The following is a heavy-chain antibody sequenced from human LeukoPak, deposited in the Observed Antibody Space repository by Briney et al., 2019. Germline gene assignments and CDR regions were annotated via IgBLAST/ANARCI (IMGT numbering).Heavy chain of an antibody. Sequence: GGSLRLSCAASGFTFSTYNMNWVRQAPGKGLEWVSYISSSSSTIYYADSVKGRFTISRDNAKNSLYLQMNSLRAEDTAVYYCARELIGVDYWGQGTLVTVSS. V-gene: IGHV3-48*01. D-gene: IGHD7-27*01. CDR3: ARELIGVDY. J-gene: IGHJ4*02. CDR1: GFTFSTYN. CDR2: ISSSSSTI.